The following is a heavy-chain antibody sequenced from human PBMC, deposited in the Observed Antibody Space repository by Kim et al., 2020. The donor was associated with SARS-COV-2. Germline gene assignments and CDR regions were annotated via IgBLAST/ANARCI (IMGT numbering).Heavy chain of an antibody. Sequence: SVKVSCKASGFTFTSSAVQWVRQARGQRLEWIGWIVVGSGNTNYAQKFQERVTITRDMSTSTAYMELSSLRSEDTAVYYCAAERAAAKVAYYYGMDVWGQGTTVTVSS. V-gene: IGHV1-58*01. CDR1: GFTFTSSA. D-gene: IGHD6-13*01. CDR3: AAERAAAKVAYYYGMDV. J-gene: IGHJ6*02. CDR2: IVVGSGNT.